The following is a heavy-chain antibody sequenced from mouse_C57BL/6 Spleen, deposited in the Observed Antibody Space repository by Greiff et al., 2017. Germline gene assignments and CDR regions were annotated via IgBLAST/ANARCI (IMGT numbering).Heavy chain of an antibody. CDR3: ARGGIYYGNYDWFAD. CDR1: GYTFTSYW. CDR2: IYPGSGST. Sequence: QVQLQQPGAELVKPGASVKMSCKASGYTFTSYWITWVKQRPGQGLEWIGDIYPGSGSTNYNEKFKSKATLTVDTSSSTAYMQLSSLTSEDSAVYYCARGGIYYGNYDWFADWGQGTLVTVSA. V-gene: IGHV1-55*01. J-gene: IGHJ3*01. D-gene: IGHD2-1*01.